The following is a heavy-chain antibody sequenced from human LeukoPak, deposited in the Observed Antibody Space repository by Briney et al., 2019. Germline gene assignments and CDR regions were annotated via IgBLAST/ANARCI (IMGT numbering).Heavy chain of an antibody. CDR2: ISSGGDYK. D-gene: IGHD1-26*01. CDR1: GFTFSSFS. Sequence: GGSLRLSCAASGFTFSSFSMNWVRQAPGKGLEWVSSISSGGDYKHYADSVKGRFTISRDNAKNSLYLQMNSLRAEDTAVYYCARDPYSGAYYEGYYYYYMDVWGKGTTVTVSS. V-gene: IGHV3-21*01. CDR3: ARDPYSGAYYEGYYYYYMDV. J-gene: IGHJ6*03.